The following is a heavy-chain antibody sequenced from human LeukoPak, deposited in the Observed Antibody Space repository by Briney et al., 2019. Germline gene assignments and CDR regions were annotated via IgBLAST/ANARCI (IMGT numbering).Heavy chain of an antibody. D-gene: IGHD3-22*01. CDR1: GYTFTGYY. Sequence: GASVKVSCKASGYTFTGYYMHWVRQAPGRGLEWMGWINPNSGGTNYAQKFQGRVTMTRDTSISTAYMELSRLRSDDTAVYYCARGYYDSSGYDHFDYWGQGTLVTVSS. V-gene: IGHV1-2*02. CDR3: ARGYYDSSGYDHFDY. CDR2: INPNSGGT. J-gene: IGHJ4*02.